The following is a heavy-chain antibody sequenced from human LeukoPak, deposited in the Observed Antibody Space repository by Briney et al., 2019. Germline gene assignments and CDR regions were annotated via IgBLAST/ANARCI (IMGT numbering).Heavy chain of an antibody. Sequence: GGSLRLSCAASRLTFSRYSMTWVRQAPGKGLEWVSSISSGSSYIYYADSVKGRFTISRDNAKNSLYLQMNSLRAEDTAIYYCAKGLAVAGNGFDYWGQGALVTVSS. CDR1: RLTFSRYS. CDR3: AKGLAVAGNGFDY. J-gene: IGHJ4*02. CDR2: ISSGSSYI. V-gene: IGHV3-21*04. D-gene: IGHD6-19*01.